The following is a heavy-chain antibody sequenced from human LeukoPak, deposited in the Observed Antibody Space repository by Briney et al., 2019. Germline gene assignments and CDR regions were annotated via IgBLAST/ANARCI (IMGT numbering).Heavy chain of an antibody. CDR2: INHSGST. CDR3: ARGYDYIRRALFDY. Sequence: PSETLSLTCAVYGGSFSGYYWSWIRQPPGKGLEWIGEINHSGSTNYNPSLKSRVTISVDTSKNQFSLKLSSVTAADTAVYYCARGYDYIRRALFDYWGQGTLVTVSS. V-gene: IGHV4-34*01. J-gene: IGHJ4*02. D-gene: IGHD4-11*01. CDR1: GGSFSGYY.